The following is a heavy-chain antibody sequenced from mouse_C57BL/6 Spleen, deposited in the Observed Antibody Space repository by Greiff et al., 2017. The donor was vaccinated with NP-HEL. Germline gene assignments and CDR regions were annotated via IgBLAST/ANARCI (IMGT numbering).Heavy chain of an antibody. V-gene: IGHV1-26*01. J-gene: IGHJ2*01. CDR1: GYTFTDYY. D-gene: IGHD1-1*01. Sequence: EVQLQQSGPELVKPGASVKISCKASGYTFTDYYINWVKQSHGKSLEWIGDINPNNGGTSYNQKFKGKATLTVDKSSSTAYMGLRSLTSADSAVYYCARDDGVDYWGQGTTLTVSS. CDR2: INPNNGGT. CDR3: ARDDGVDY.